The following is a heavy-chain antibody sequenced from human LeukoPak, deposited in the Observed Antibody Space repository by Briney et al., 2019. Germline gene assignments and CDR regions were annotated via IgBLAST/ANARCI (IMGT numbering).Heavy chain of an antibody. Sequence: ASVKVSCKASGYTFTSYYMHWVRQAPGQGLEWMGIINPSGGSTSYAQKFQGRVTITRDTSTSTVYMELSSLRSEDTAVYYCARAISDDYGGNLYWYFDLWGRGTLVTVSS. CDR1: GYTFTSYY. V-gene: IGHV1-46*01. CDR2: INPSGGST. CDR3: ARAISDDYGGNLYWYFDL. J-gene: IGHJ2*01. D-gene: IGHD4-23*01.